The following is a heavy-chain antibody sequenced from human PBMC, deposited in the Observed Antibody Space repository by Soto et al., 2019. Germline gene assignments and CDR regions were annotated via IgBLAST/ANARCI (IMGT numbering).Heavy chain of an antibody. D-gene: IGHD3-10*01. J-gene: IGHJ6*02. CDR1: VFTFGSYA. CDR3: AKDRGYYGSGSYGGEIYYYYGMDV. V-gene: IGHV3-23*01. CDR2: TRSNGEYT. Sequence: GSLRLSCSGSVFTFGSYAITWVRQAPGKGLEWVSTTRSNGEYTYYSNSVKGRFTVSRDNSKNTLYLEMSSLRAEDTAVYYCAKDRGYYGSGSYGGEIYYYYGMDVWGQGTTVTVSS.